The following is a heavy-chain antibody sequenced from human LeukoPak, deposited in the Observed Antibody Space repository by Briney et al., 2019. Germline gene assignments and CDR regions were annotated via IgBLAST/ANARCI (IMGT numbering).Heavy chain of an antibody. CDR2: INPNSGGT. J-gene: IGHJ4*02. D-gene: IGHD4-23*01. CDR1: GYTFTGYY. CDR3: ARGGANLDYGGNSYEY. V-gene: IGHV1-2*02. Sequence: ASVKVSCKASGYTFTGYYMHWVRQAPGQGLEWMGWINPNSGGTNYAQKFQGRVTMTRDTSTSTVYMELSSLRSEDTAVYYCARGGANLDYGGNSYEYWGQGTLVTVSS.